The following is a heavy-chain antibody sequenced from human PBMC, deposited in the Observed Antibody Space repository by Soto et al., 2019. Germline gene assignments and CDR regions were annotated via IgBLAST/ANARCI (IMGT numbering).Heavy chain of an antibody. Sequence: QVQLVESGGGVVQPGRSLRLSCAASRFTFSSYGMHWVRQAPGKGLEWVAVISYDGSNKYYADSVKGRFTISRDNSKNTLYLQMNSLRAEDTAVYYCAKDLGYCSGGSCYSSPLDYWGQGTLVTVSS. CDR2: ISYDGSNK. D-gene: IGHD2-15*01. J-gene: IGHJ4*02. CDR1: RFTFSSYG. V-gene: IGHV3-30*18. CDR3: AKDLGYCSGGSCYSSPLDY.